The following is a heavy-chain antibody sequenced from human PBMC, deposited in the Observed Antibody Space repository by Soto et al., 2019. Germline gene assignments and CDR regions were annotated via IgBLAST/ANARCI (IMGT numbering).Heavy chain of an antibody. J-gene: IGHJ4*02. D-gene: IGHD5-12*01. CDR3: ATCRDGYNLCPFDY. CDR1: GGSISSYY. Sequence: SETLSLTCTVSGGSISSYYWSWIRQPPGKGLEWIGYIYYSGSTNYNPSLKSRVTISVDTSKNQFSLKLSSVTAADTAVYYCATCRDGYNLCPFDYWGQGTLVTVSS. CDR2: IYYSGST. V-gene: IGHV4-59*01.